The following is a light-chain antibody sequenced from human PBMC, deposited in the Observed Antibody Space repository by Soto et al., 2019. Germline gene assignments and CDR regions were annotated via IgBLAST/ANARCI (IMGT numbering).Light chain of an antibody. V-gene: IGLV2-23*01. CDR2: KGT. CDR1: SDDVGAYNS. CDR3: CSSAPESTYG. Sequence: QSALAQPASVSGSPGQSITISCTGTSDDVGAYNSVSWYQQLPHKAPQVILYKGTQRPSGVSSRFSSSTSGNAASLTISGLQAYDEADYFCCSSAPESTYGFGTGTKVTVL. J-gene: IGLJ1*01.